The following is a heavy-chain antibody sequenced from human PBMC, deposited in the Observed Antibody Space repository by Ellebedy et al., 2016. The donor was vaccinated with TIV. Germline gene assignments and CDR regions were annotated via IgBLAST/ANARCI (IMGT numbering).Heavy chain of an antibody. Sequence: GESLKISCVASGFSFSDYYMTWIRQGPGKGLEWISYISSSGSTIYYADSVKGRFTISRDNAKNSLYLQMNSLRAEDTAVYYCARDLSALGLFDPWGQGTLVTVSS. J-gene: IGHJ5*02. CDR1: GFSFSDYY. CDR3: ARDLSALGLFDP. V-gene: IGHV3-11*04. CDR2: ISSSGSTI.